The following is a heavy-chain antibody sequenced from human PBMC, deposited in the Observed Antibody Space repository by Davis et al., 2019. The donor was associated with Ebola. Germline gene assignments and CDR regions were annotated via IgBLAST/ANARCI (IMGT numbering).Heavy chain of an antibody. CDR2: IYRGGPT. J-gene: IGHJ4*02. CDR1: GFSVSINH. V-gene: IGHV3-66*01. D-gene: IGHD7-27*01. Sequence: GGSLRLSCAASGFSVSINHMSWVRQAPGKGLEWVSVIYRGGPTHYGDSVKGRFTISRDNSKNMVYLHMNSLRDEDTAVYYCATDRNWDFDYWGQGTLVTVSS. CDR3: ATDRNWDFDY.